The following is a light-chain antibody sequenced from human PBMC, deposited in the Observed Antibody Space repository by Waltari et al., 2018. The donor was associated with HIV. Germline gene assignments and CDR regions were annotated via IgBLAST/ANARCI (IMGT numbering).Light chain of an antibody. Sequence: EVVLTQSPGTLSLSPGESATLSCRASQNISSTSLAWYQQKPGQSPRLLIYSASTRANGTPDRFSGSGSGTDFSLTISRLEPEDFAVYYCQRYGRSRTFGQGTKVEIK. CDR1: QNISSTS. J-gene: IGKJ1*01. CDR2: SAS. V-gene: IGKV3-20*01. CDR3: QRYGRSRT.